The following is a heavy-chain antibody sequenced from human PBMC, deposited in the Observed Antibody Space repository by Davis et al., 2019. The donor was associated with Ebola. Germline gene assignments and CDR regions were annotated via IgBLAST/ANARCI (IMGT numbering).Heavy chain of an antibody. Sequence: GGSLRLSCAASGFTFSSYAMHWVRHIPGKWLEWVSLISYDGGNKYYADSVKGRFTISRDDSKNTLYLQMNSLRTDDTAVYSCARGLDVRFGGSFDPWGQGTLVTVSS. D-gene: IGHD3-16*01. CDR1: GFTFSSYA. V-gene: IGHV3-30-3*01. CDR2: ISYDGGNK. CDR3: ARGLDVRFGGSFDP. J-gene: IGHJ5*02.